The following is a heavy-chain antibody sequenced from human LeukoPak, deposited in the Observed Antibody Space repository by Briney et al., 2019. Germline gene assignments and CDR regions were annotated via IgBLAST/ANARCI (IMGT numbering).Heavy chain of an antibody. Sequence: GGSLRLSCAASGFTFDDYGMSWVRQAPGKGLEWVSGINWNGGSTGYADSVKGRSTISRDNAKNSLYLQMNSLRAEDTALYYCARAAYYDSSGYPFDYWGQGTLVTVSS. J-gene: IGHJ4*02. D-gene: IGHD3-22*01. CDR3: ARAAYYDSSGYPFDY. CDR1: GFTFDDYG. CDR2: INWNGGST. V-gene: IGHV3-20*04.